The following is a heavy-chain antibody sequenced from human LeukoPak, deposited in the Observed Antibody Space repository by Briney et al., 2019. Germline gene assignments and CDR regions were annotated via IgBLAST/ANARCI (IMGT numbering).Heavy chain of an antibody. D-gene: IGHD3-3*01. CDR2: ISGSGGST. Sequence: GGSLRLSCVASGFTFSAFAMSWVRQAPGKGLEWVSAISGSGGSTYYADSVKGRFTISRDNSKNTLYLQMNSLRAEDTAVYYCAKHSITIFGVVIMGFDYWGQGTLVTVSS. V-gene: IGHV3-23*01. J-gene: IGHJ4*02. CDR3: AKHSITIFGVVIMGFDY. CDR1: GFTFSAFA.